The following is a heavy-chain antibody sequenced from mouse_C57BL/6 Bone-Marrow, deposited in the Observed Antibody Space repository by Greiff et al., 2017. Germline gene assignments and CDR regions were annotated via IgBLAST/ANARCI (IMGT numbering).Heavy chain of an antibody. CDR1: GFTFTDYY. V-gene: IGHV14-2*01. CDR3: TGSLYYYGTNF. CDR2: IDPEDGDT. Sequence: EVQVVESGAELVKPGASVKLSCTASGFTFTDYYIHWVKQRPEQGLEWIGMIDPEDGDTKYAPKFQDKATITADTSSNTAYLQLSSLTSEDTAVYYCTGSLYYYGTNFWGQGNGLTGTS. J-gene: IGHJ2*03. D-gene: IGHD1-1*01.